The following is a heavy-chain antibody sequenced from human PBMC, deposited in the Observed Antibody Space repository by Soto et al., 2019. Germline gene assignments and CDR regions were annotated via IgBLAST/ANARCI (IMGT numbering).Heavy chain of an antibody. CDR1: GFTFSSYA. J-gene: IGHJ6*02. D-gene: IGHD5-18*01. Sequence: GGSLRLSCAASGFTFSSYAMSWVRQAPGKGLEWVSAISGSGGSTYYADSVKGRFTISRDNSRNTLYLQMNSLRAEDTAVYYCAKDKGYSYGIYYYYGMGVWGQGTTVTVSS. V-gene: IGHV3-23*01. CDR3: AKDKGYSYGIYYYYGMGV. CDR2: ISGSGGST.